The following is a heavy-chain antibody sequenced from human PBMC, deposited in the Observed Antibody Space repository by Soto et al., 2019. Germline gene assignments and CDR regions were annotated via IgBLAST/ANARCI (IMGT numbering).Heavy chain of an antibody. D-gene: IGHD3-3*01. V-gene: IGHV3-11*01. CDR3: ARDPSPYYDFWSGYGAFDI. CDR2: ISSSGSTI. J-gene: IGHJ3*02. CDR1: GFTFSDYY. Sequence: GGSLRLSCAASGFTFSDYYMSWIRQAPGKGLEWVSYISSSGSTIYYADSVKGRFTISRDNAKNSLYLQMNSLRAEDTAVYYCARDPSPYYDFWSGYGAFDIWGQGTMVTVSS.